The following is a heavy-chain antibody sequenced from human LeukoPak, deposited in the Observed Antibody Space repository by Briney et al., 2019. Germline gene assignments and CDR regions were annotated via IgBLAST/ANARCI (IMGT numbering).Heavy chain of an antibody. CDR1: GFTFSSYS. V-gene: IGHV3-48*04. J-gene: IGHJ3*02. CDR2: ISSSSSTI. CDR3: ARDPESPQGEAFDI. Sequence: GGSLRLSCAASGFTFSSYSMNWVRQAPGKGLEWVSYISSSSSTIYYADSVKGRFTISRDNAKNSLYLQMNSLRAEDTAVYYCARDPESPQGEAFDIWGQGTMVTVSS. D-gene: IGHD3-16*01.